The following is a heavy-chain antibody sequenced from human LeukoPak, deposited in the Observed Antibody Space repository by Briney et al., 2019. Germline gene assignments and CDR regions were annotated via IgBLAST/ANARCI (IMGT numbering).Heavy chain of an antibody. CDR3: AKWELLDY. CDR1: GGSISSYY. CDR2: IYYSGST. D-gene: IGHD1-26*01. J-gene: IGHJ4*02. Sequence: SEALSLTCTVSGGSISSYYWSWIRQPPGKGLEWIGYIYYSGSTNYNPSLKSRVTISVDTSKKQFSLKLSPVTAADAAVYYCAKWELLDYWGQGTLVTVSS. V-gene: IGHV4-59*12.